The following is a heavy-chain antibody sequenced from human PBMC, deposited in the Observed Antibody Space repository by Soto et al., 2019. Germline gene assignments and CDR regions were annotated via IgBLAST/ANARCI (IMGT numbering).Heavy chain of an antibody. CDR1: GFTCSSYW. D-gene: IGHD1-26*01. J-gene: IGHJ6*02. Sequence: EVQLVESGGGLVQPGGALRLSCAASGFTCSSYWMHWVRQAPGKGLVWVSRINSDGSITSYAESVNGRFTIARDNTTNPLHMHMNSLRAEDTAVYYCARQGGAAFYYDGMDVWGQGTPVTVSS. V-gene: IGHV3-74*01. CDR3: ARQGGAAFYYDGMDV. CDR2: INSDGSIT.